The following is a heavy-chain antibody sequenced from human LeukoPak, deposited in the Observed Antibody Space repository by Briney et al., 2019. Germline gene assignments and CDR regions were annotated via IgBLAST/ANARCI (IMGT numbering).Heavy chain of an antibody. V-gene: IGHV4-39*01. D-gene: IGHD6-19*01. CDR1: GGSISSSSYY. J-gene: IGHJ4*02. CDR2: IYYSGST. CDR3: ASGEEQWLVFDFDY. Sequence: SETLSLTCTVSGGSISSSSYYWGWIRQPPGEGLEWIGSIYYSGSTYYNPSLKSRVTISVDTSKNQFSLKLSSVTAADTAVYYCASGEEQWLVFDFDYWGQGTLVTVSS.